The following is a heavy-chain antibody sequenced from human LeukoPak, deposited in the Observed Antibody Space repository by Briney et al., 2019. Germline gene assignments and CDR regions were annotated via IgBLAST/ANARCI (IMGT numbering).Heavy chain of an antibody. V-gene: IGHV1-2*04. J-gene: IGHJ4*02. CDR1: GYTFTGYY. D-gene: IGHD1-26*01. Sequence: ASVKVSCKASGYTFTGYYMHWVRQAPGQGLEWMGWINPNSGGTNYAQKFRGWVTMTRDTSISTAYMELSRLRSDDTAVYYCARSRSGRQPYFDYWGQGTLVTVSS. CDR2: INPNSGGT. CDR3: ARSRSGRQPYFDY.